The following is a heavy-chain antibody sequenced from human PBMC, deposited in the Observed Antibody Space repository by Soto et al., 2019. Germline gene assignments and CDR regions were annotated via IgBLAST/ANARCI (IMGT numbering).Heavy chain of an antibody. D-gene: IGHD3-3*01. CDR1: GYTFTSYG. J-gene: IGHJ5*02. V-gene: IGHV1-18*01. CDR3: ARENDFWSGYHNWFDP. Sequence: ASVKVACKASGYTFTSYGISWVRQAPGQGLEWMGWISAYNGNTNYAQKLQGRVTMTTDTSTSTAYMELSSLRSEDTAVYYCARENDFWSGYHNWFDPWGQGTLVTVSS. CDR2: ISAYNGNT.